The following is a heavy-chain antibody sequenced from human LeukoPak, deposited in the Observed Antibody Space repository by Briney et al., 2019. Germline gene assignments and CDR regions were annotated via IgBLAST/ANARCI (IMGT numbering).Heavy chain of an antibody. J-gene: IGHJ1*01. CDR3: ARDSQEFFQH. V-gene: IGHV3-43*02. CDR1: GFTFDNYA. Sequence: GGSLRLSCAASGFTFDNYAIHWVRQAPGKGLEWVSLISGDGGSTYYADSMKGRFTISIDNSKNSLYLQMNSLRTEDTALYYCARDSQEFFQHWGQGTLVTVSS. CDR2: ISGDGGST.